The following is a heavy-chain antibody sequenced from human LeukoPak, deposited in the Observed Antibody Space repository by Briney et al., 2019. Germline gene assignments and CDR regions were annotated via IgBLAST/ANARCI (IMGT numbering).Heavy chain of an antibody. V-gene: IGHV1-2*02. Sequence: ASVKVSCKASGFTFTAYYMHWMRQAPGQGPEYMGLFNPKSGGTDYAQKFQGRVTMTRDTSISTAYMELGRLRSDDTAVYFCARGLNSGTYYNYFDYWGQGTLVTVSS. J-gene: IGHJ4*02. CDR1: GFTFTAYY. CDR3: ARGLNSGTYYNYFDY. D-gene: IGHD3-10*01. CDR2: FNPKSGGT.